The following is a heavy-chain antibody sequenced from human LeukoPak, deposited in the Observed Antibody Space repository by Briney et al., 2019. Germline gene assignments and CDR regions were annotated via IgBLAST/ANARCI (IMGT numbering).Heavy chain of an antibody. CDR1: GGSISSGGYY. CDR2: IYYSGST. D-gene: IGHD3-10*01. V-gene: IGHV4-31*03. J-gene: IGHJ4*02. CDR3: RGFGEQVPPSVPYYFDY. Sequence: SETLSLTCTVSGGSISSGGYYWSWIRQHPGKGLEWIGYIYYSGSTYYNPSLKSRVTISVDTSKNQFSLKLSSVTAADTAVYYCRGFGEQVPPSVPYYFDYWGQGTLVTVSS.